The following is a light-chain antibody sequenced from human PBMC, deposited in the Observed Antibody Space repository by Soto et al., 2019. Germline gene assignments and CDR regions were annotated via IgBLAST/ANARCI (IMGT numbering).Light chain of an antibody. J-gene: IGLJ3*02. CDR3: LLSYSGARQV. Sequence: QTVVTQEPSLTVSPGGTVTLPCCSSTGAVTSGHYPYWFQKKPGQAPRTLIYDTSNKHSWTPARFSGSLLGGKAALTLSGAQPEDEAEYYCLLSYSGARQVFGGGTKLTVL. CDR2: DTS. V-gene: IGLV7-46*01. CDR1: TGAVTSGHY.